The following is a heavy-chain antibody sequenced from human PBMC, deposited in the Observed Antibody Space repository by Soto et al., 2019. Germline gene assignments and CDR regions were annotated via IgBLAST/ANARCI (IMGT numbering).Heavy chain of an antibody. CDR2: IYSGGKT. CDR3: ARGSKSSTWYGYYYMDV. V-gene: IGHV3-66*01. Sequence: GGSLRLSCAASGFTVNSNYMSWVRQAPGKGLEWVSVIYSGGKTYYADSVKGRFTISRDNSQNTLYLQMNSLRAEDTAVYYCARGSKSSTWYGYYYMDVWGKGTTVTVSS. J-gene: IGHJ6*03. D-gene: IGHD6-13*01. CDR1: GFTVNSNY.